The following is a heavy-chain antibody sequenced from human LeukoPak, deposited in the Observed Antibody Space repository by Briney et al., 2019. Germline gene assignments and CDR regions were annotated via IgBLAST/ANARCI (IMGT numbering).Heavy chain of an antibody. D-gene: IGHD3-10*01. CDR3: AKSYYGSGSYYSFDY. Sequence: PGGSLRLSCAASGFTFSSYAMSWVRQAPGKGLEWVSAISGSGGSTYYADSVKGRFTISRDNSKNTLYLQMNSLGAEDTAVYYCAKSYYGSGSYYSFDYWGQGTLVTVSS. CDR2: ISGSGGST. CDR1: GFTFSSYA. J-gene: IGHJ4*02. V-gene: IGHV3-23*01.